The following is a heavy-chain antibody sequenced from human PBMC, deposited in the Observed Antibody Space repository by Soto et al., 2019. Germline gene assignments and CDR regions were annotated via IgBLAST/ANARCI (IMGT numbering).Heavy chain of an antibody. CDR3: ATRITVFGLLIPPFDP. D-gene: IGHD3-3*01. V-gene: IGHV4-34*02. CDR1: GGSVNGYY. Sequence: QVHLQQWGAGLLKPSETLSLTCAVYGGSVNGYYWNWIRQPPGKGLEWIGEINHTGGTHYNPSLKSRATMSVDPSKNQCSLRLSSVTAADTAIYYCATRITVFGLLIPPFDPWGQGTQVTVSS. CDR2: INHTGGT. J-gene: IGHJ5*02.